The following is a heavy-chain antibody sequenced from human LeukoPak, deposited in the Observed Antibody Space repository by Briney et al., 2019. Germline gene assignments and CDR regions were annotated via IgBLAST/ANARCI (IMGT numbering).Heavy chain of an antibody. CDR1: GFTFSSYS. CDR2: TSNTGNHT. CDR3: SRDQAFDNSSGDLGDFDY. V-gene: IGHV3-21*01. J-gene: IGHJ4*02. Sequence: GGTLRLSCAASGFTFSSYSMNWVRQPPGPGMERVSSTSNTGNHTYYAGSVQGRFTISSDNTKNSLYLLMNSLRADDKAVYYCSRDQAFDNSSGDLGDFDYWGRGTLVTVSS. D-gene: IGHD3-16*01.